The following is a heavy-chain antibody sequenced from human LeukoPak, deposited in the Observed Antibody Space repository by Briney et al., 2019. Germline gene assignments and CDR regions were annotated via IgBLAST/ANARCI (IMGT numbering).Heavy chain of an antibody. D-gene: IGHD1-1*01. V-gene: IGHV4-39*07. J-gene: IGHJ6*03. CDR3: ARALLEEDFYYYYMDV. Sequence: SETLSLTCTVSGGAINSTNYCWGWIRQSPGKGLEWIGSIYYSGSTYSNPSLESRVSISIDTSKNQFSVKLSSVTAADTAIYYCARALLEEDFYYYYMDVWGKGTTVTVSS. CDR2: IYYSGST. CDR1: GGAINSTNYC.